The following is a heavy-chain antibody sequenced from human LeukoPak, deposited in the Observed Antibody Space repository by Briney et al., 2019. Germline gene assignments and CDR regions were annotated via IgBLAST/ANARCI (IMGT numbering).Heavy chain of an antibody. J-gene: IGHJ4*02. Sequence: ATVKISCKASGYTFIDYYIHWVQQAPGKGLEWMGRVNPENAETICAGNFQDRVTITADTSTDTAYMELSSLRSDDTAVYFCTARGRGIDYDFDNWGQGTLVTVSS. D-gene: IGHD4-17*01. CDR2: VNPENAET. V-gene: IGHV1-69-2*01. CDR3: TARGRGIDYDFDN. CDR1: GYTFIDYY.